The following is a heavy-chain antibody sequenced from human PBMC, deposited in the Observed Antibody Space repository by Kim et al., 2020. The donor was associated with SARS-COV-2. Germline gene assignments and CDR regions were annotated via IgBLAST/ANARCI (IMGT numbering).Heavy chain of an antibody. J-gene: IGHJ4*02. D-gene: IGHD3-22*01. V-gene: IGHV3-30*04. CDR2: ISYDGSNK. Sequence: GGSLRLSCAASGFTFSSYAMHWVRQAPGKGLEWVAVISYDGSNKYYADSVKGRFTISRDNSKNTLYLQMNSLRAEDTAVYYCARDRRRFYYDSSGYYGEYYFDYWGQGTLVTVSS. CDR3: ARDRRRFYYDSSGYYGEYYFDY. CDR1: GFTFSSYA.